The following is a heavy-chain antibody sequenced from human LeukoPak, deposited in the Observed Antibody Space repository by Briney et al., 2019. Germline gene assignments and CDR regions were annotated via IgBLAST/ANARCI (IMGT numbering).Heavy chain of an antibody. J-gene: IGHJ6*02. D-gene: IGHD5-18*01. CDR2: IIPIFGTA. CDR1: GGTFSSYA. Sequence: WASVKVSCKASGGTFSSYAISWVRQAPGQGLEWMGGIIPIFGTANYAQKFQGSVTITADTSTSTVYMELSSLRSEETAVYYCARDQGLTAPPPYGLDVWGQGTTVIVSS. CDR3: ARDQGLTAPPPYGLDV. V-gene: IGHV1-69*06.